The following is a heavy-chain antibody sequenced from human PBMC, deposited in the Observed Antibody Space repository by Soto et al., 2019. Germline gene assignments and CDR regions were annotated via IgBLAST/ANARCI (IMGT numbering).Heavy chain of an antibody. CDR3: ARESGVIIGQNWFDP. J-gene: IGHJ5*02. CDR1: GGTFSSYA. Sequence: SVKVSCKASGGTFSSYAISWVRQAPGQGLEWMGGIIPIFGTANYAQKFQGRVTITADKSTSTAYMELSSLRSEDTAVYYCARESGVIIGQNWFDPWGQGTLVTVSS. D-gene: IGHD3-3*01. V-gene: IGHV1-69*06. CDR2: IIPIFGTA.